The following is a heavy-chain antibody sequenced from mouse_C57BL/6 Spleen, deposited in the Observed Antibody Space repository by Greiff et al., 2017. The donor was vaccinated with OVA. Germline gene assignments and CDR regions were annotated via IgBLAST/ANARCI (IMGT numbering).Heavy chain of an antibody. J-gene: IGHJ4*01. CDR2: ISYAGSN. D-gene: IGHD2-4*01. Sequence: ESGPGLVKPSQSLSLTCSVTGYSITSGYYWNWIRQFPGNKLEWMGYISYAGSNNYNPSLKNRISITRDTSKNQFFLKLNSVTTEDTATYYCARDWGLRGYAMDYWGQGTSVTVSS. CDR1: GYSITSGYY. V-gene: IGHV3-6*01. CDR3: ARDWGLRGYAMDY.